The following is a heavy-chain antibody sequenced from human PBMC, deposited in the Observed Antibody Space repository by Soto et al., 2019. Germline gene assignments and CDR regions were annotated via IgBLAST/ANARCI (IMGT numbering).Heavy chain of an antibody. D-gene: IGHD6-19*01. V-gene: IGHV4-38-2*02. CDR1: CYSIISGSY. CDR2: IYHGGTT. Sequence: SETLSLTCTFSCYSIISGSYWAWIRQPPGKGPEWIASIYHGGTTFYNPSLKSRITISVDTSNNQFSLKLTSVTAADTAVYYCARVHVMVVAGSTFDYWGHGTLVTVS. J-gene: IGHJ4*01. CDR3: ARVHVMVVAGSTFDY.